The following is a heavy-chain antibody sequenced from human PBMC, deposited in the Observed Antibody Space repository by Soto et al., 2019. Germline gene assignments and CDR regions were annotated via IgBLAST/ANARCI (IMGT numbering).Heavy chain of an antibody. D-gene: IGHD4-17*01. V-gene: IGHV1-18*01. CDR3: AREGPTVTAYYYYYMDV. CDR1: GYTFTSYG. J-gene: IGHJ6*03. CDR2: ISAYNGNT. Sequence: ASVKVSCKASGYTFTSYGISWVRQAPGQGLEWMGWISAYNGNTNYAQKLQGRVTMTTDTSTSPAYMELRSLRSDDTAVYYCAREGPTVTAYYYYYMDVWGKGTTVTVSS.